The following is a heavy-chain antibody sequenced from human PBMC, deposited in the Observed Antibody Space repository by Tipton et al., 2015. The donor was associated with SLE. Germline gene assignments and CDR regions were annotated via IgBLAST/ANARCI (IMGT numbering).Heavy chain of an antibody. Sequence: TLSLTCSVSGGSTTRFYWSWIRQSPGKTMEWIGYVYYSGNTNYNPSLKSRVTISMDTSKNQVSLRLNSVTAADTSVYYCAKGYVMFNYYYMDFLGNGTSVIVSS. CDR1: GGSTTRFY. D-gene: IGHD2-2*01. J-gene: IGHJ6*03. CDR2: VYYSGNT. CDR3: AKGYVMFNYYYMDF. V-gene: IGHV4-59*03.